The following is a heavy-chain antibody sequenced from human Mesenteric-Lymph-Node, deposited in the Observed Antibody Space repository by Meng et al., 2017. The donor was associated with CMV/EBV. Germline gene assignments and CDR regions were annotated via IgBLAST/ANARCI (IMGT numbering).Heavy chain of an antibody. J-gene: IGHJ4*02. D-gene: IGHD1-26*01. CDR2: ISSSGSSAI. Sequence: GGSLRLSCAASGFTFSSYEMNWVRQAPGKGLEWVSYISSSGSSAIYYADSVKGRFTISRDNAKNSLYLQMNSLRAEDTAVYYCARGLVGANGYSWGQGTLVTVSS. CDR3: ARGLVGANGYS. CDR1: GFTFSSYE. V-gene: IGHV3-48*03.